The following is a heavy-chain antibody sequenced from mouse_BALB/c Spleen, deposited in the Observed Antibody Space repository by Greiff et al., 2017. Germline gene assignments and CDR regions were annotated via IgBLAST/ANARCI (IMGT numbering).Heavy chain of an antibody. J-gene: IGHJ3*01. Sequence: VKLMESGPELVKPGASVKISCKASGYSFTSYYIHWVKQRPGQGLEWIGWIFPGSGNTKYNEKFKGKATLTADTSSSTAYMQLSSLTSEDSAVYFCARGSGFAYWGQGTLVTVSA. CDR3: ARGSGFAY. V-gene: IGHV1-66*01. CDR1: GYSFTSYY. D-gene: IGHD1-1*01. CDR2: IFPGSGNT.